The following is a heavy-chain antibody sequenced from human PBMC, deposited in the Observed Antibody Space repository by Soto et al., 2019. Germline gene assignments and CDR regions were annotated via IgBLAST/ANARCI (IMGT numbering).Heavy chain of an antibody. Sequence: SETLSLTCTVSGGSISSGGYYWSWIRQPPGKGLEWIGYIYYSGSTNYNPSLKSRVTISVDTSKNQFSLKLSSVTAADTAVYYCARGEVKTYYDFWSGPLALDNWFDPWGQGTLVTVSS. CDR1: GGSISSGGYY. J-gene: IGHJ5*02. CDR3: ARGEVKTYYDFWSGPLALDNWFDP. D-gene: IGHD3-3*01. V-gene: IGHV4-61*08. CDR2: IYYSGST.